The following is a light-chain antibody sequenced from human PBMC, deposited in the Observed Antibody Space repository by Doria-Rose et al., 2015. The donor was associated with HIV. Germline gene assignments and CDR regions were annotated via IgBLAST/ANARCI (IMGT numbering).Light chain of an antibody. CDR1: RSVSSNY. CDR3: QQYGSSPQWT. J-gene: IGKJ1*01. CDR2: GAS. Sequence: TQSPGTLSLSPGERATLSCRASRSVSSNYLAWYQQKPGQAPRLLSYGASSRATGIPDRFSGSGSGTDFRLTISRLEPEDFALYYCQQYGSSPQWTFGQGTKVEI. V-gene: IGKV3-20*01.